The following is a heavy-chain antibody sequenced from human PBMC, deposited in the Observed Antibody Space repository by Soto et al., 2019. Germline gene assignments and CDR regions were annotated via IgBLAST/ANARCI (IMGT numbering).Heavy chain of an antibody. Sequence: EVQVLESGGGLVQPGGSLRLSCAATGFTFSDFAMSWVRQAPGKGLEWVSRIYGGGNGPHYADSVKGRVTISRDNSKNTLYLQMNSLRAGDTVVYYCANMEGMDTWASSFDYWGQGTLVTVSS. J-gene: IGHJ4*02. CDR2: IYGGGNGP. CDR3: ANMEGMDTWASSFDY. V-gene: IGHV3-23*01. D-gene: IGHD5-18*01. CDR1: GFTFSDFA.